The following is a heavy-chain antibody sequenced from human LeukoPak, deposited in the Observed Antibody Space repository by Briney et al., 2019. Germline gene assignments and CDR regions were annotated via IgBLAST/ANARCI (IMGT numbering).Heavy chain of an antibody. D-gene: IGHD7-27*01. CDR1: GFTVSSYY. V-gene: IGHV3-53*01. J-gene: IGHJ4*02. CDR2: IYSGGST. Sequence: GGSLRLSCAASGFTVSSYYMSWVRQAPGKGLEWVSVIYSGGSTYYADSVKGRFTISRDNSENTLYLQMNSLRAEDTAVYYCARDRVDDGELGFFDYWGQGTLVTVSS. CDR3: ARDRVDDGELGFFDY.